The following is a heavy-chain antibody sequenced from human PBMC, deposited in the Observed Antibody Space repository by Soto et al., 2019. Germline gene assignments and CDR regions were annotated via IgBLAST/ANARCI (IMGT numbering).Heavy chain of an antibody. CDR1: GFTFSNYG. D-gene: IGHD3-9*01. J-gene: IGHJ4*02. CDR2: IWYDGSNR. Sequence: QVQLVESGGGVVQPGRSLRLSCAASGFTFSNYGVHWVRQAPGKGLEWGAVIWYDGSNRYHADSVKGRFTISRDNSKNTAYLQMNSLRAEDTSVYYCARARDATGPFDYWGQGTLVTVSS. V-gene: IGHV3-33*01. CDR3: ARARDATGPFDY.